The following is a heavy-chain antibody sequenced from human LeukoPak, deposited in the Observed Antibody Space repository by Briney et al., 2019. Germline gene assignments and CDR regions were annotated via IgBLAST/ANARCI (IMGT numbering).Heavy chain of an antibody. V-gene: IGHV4-34*01. J-gene: IGHJ5*02. CDR3: ARIQLGYCSSTSCYNLPGVRFDP. CDR1: GFTFSSYA. Sequence: GSLTLSCAASGFTFSSYAMSWIRQPPGKGLEWIGEINHSGSTNYNPSLKSRVTISVDTSKNQFSLKLSSVTAADTAVYYCARIQLGYCSSTSCYNLPGVRFDPWGQGTLVTVSS. D-gene: IGHD2-2*02. CDR2: INHSGST.